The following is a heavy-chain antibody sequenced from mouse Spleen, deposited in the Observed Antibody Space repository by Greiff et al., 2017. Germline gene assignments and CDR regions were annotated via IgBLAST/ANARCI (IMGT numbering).Heavy chain of an antibody. V-gene: IGHV3-6*01. CDR1: GYSITSGYY. CDR2: ISYDGSN. Sequence: EVQLQESGPGLVKPSQSLSLTCSVTGYSITSGYYWNWIRQFPGNKLEWMGYISYDGSNNYNPSLKNRISITRDTSKNQFFLKLNSVTTEDTATYYCAREDYRYDVFAYWGQGTLVTVSA. CDR3: AREDYRYDVFAY. J-gene: IGHJ3*01. D-gene: IGHD2-14*01.